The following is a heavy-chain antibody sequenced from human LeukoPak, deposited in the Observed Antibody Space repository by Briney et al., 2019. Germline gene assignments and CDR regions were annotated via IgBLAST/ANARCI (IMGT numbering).Heavy chain of an antibody. D-gene: IGHD6-19*01. V-gene: IGHV3-13*01. CDR2: IGTAGNT. CDR3: ARSKSYSSGWTDFDY. CDR1: GFTFSSHD. J-gene: IGHJ4*02. Sequence: GGSLRLSCAASGFTFSSHDMHWVRQPTGKGLEWVSVIGTAGNTYYADSVKGRFTISRENAKDSLYLQMDNLRAGDTAVYYCARSKSYSSGWTDFDYWGRGTLVAVSS.